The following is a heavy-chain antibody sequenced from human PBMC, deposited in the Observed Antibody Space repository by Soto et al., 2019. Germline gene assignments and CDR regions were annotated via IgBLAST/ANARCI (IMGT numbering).Heavy chain of an antibody. CDR1: GFAFSNYA. J-gene: IGHJ6*01. D-gene: IGHD3-10*01. V-gene: IGHV3-30-3*01. Sequence: QVQLFESGGGVVQPGRSLRLSCAASGFAFSNYAFHWVRQAPGRGLEWVAVISHDGSDEFYAGSVKGRFIVSRDNSKSTVYLHMNRLSGEDTGIYFCARSAGLLWFGESSSHGLDVWGQGTTVAVSS. CDR3: ARSAGLLWFGESSSHGLDV. CDR2: ISHDGSDE.